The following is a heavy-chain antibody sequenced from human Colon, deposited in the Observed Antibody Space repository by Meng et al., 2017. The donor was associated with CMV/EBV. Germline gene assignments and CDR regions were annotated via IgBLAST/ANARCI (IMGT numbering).Heavy chain of an antibody. CDR1: GASADSGTYC. CDR2: IFYSVST. J-gene: IGHJ5*02. Sequence: SETLSLTCTVSGASADSGTYCWTWVRQPPGKGLEWLGYIFYSVSTNYNPSLKSRLTISADTSKNQFSLKLRSVTAADTAVYYCAGLYGTYFSNWFDPWGQGTLVTVAS. V-gene: IGHV4-61*01. CDR3: AGLYGTYFSNWFDP. D-gene: IGHD1-1*01.